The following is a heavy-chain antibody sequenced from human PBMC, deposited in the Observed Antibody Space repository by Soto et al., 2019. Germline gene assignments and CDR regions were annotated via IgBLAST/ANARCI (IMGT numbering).Heavy chain of an antibody. V-gene: IGHV1-69*06. J-gene: IGHJ6*02. Sequence: QVQLVQSGAEVKKPGSSVKVSCKASGGTFSSYAISWVRQAPGQGLEWMGGIIPIFGTANYAQKFQGRVTITADKSTSTAYMELSSLRSEDTAVYYCARDHLAAITYDSSGSNYYGMDVWGQGTTVTVSS. CDR1: GGTFSSYA. D-gene: IGHD3-22*01. CDR3: ARDHLAAITYDSSGSNYYGMDV. CDR2: IIPIFGTA.